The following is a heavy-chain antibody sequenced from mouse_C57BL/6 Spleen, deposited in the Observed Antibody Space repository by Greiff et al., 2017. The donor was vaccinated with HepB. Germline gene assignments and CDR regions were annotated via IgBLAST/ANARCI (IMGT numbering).Heavy chain of an antibody. J-gene: IGHJ2*01. CDR2: ISSGGDYI. Sequence: EVQVVESGEGLVKPGGSLKLSCAASGFTFSSYAMSWVRQTPEKRLEWVAYISSGGDYIYYADTVKGRFTISRDNARNTLYLQMSSLKSEDTAMYYCTRSLYGSSPRYFDYWGQGTTLTVSS. CDR1: GFTFSSYA. D-gene: IGHD1-1*01. CDR3: TRSLYGSSPRYFDY. V-gene: IGHV5-9-1*02.